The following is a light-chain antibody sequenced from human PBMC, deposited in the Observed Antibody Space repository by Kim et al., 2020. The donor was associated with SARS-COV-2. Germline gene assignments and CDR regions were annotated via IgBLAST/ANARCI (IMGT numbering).Light chain of an antibody. Sequence: SVSPGQTASIPCSGEKLGDKYVCWYQQKPGQPPVLVIYQDRKRPSGIPERFSGSNSGNTATLTISGTKAMDEADYYCQAWDSSTVVFGGGTQLTVL. CDR3: QAWDSSTVV. J-gene: IGLJ2*01. CDR1: KLGDKY. CDR2: QDR. V-gene: IGLV3-1*01.